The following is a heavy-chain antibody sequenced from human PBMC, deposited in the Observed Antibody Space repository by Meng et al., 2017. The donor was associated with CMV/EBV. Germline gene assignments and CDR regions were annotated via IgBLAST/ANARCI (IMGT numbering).Heavy chain of an antibody. V-gene: IGHV5-51*01. CDR1: GYSFTSYW. CDR2: MYPRDSDI. CDR3: ARPTVVGGRPRTFDY. J-gene: IGHJ4*02. D-gene: IGHD3-16*01. Sequence: GGSLRLSCKGSGYSFTSYWIGWVRQTPEKGLEWMGIMYPRDSDIRYSPSFQGQVTISADKSISTAYLQWSTLKASDTAIYYCARPTVVGGRPRTFDYWSQGTLVTVSS.